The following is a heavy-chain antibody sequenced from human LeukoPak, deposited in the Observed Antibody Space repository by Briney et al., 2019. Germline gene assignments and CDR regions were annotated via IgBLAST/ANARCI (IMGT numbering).Heavy chain of an antibody. V-gene: IGHV4-39*02. CDR3: ARGQEDWDLLQRAVNFDY. Sequence: SETLSLTCTVYGGSISSTSFHWGWIRQPPGKGLEWIASIYYGSVTHYNPSLKSRVTLSADTSKSQFSLKMTSVSAADTAVYYCARGQEDWDLLQRAVNFDYWGQGTLVTVSS. CDR2: IYYGSVT. D-gene: IGHD1-26*01. CDR1: GGSISSTSFH. J-gene: IGHJ4*02.